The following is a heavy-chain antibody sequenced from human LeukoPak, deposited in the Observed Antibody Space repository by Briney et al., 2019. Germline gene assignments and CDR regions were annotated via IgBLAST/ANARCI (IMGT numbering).Heavy chain of an antibody. CDR1: GFTFSSYA. CDR3: AKVEYSSSSLFDY. J-gene: IGHJ4*02. D-gene: IGHD6-6*01. Sequence: GGSLRLSCAASGFTFSSYAMSWVRQAPGKGLEWDSAISGSGGTTNYAESVKGRFTISRDNSKNTLYLQMNSLRADDTAVYYCAKVEYSSSSLFDYWGQGTLVTVSS. V-gene: IGHV3-23*01. CDR2: ISGSGGTT.